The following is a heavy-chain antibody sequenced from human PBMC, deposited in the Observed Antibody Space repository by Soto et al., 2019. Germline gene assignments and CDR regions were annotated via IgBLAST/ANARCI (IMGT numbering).Heavy chain of an antibody. CDR3: ARDKRGYYDSSGYYENWFDP. J-gene: IGHJ5*02. Sequence: SETLSLTCTVSGGSVSSGSYYWIWIRQPPGKVLDWIGYIYYSGSTNYNPSLKSRVTISVDTSKNQFSLKLSSVTAADTAVYYCARDKRGYYDSSGYYENWFDPWGQGTLVTVSS. CDR1: GGSVSSGSYY. CDR2: IYYSGST. V-gene: IGHV4-61*01. D-gene: IGHD3-22*01.